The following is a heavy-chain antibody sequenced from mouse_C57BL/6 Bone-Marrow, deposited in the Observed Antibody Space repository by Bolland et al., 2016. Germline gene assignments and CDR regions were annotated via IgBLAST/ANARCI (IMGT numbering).Heavy chain of an antibody. Sequence: SDSYTNYNQKFKGKSTLTVDKSSSTAYMQLSSLTSEDSAVYYCARAGYYGSSYDHWGQGTT. J-gene: IGHJ2*01. CDR2: SDSYT. V-gene: IGHV1-69*01. CDR3: ARAGYYGSSYDH. D-gene: IGHD1-1*01.